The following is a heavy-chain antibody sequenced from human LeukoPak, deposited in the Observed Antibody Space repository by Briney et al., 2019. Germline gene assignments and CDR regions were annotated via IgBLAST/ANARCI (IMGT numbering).Heavy chain of an antibody. Sequence: GGSLRLSCAASGFTFSNAWMSWVRQAPGKGLEWVGRIKSKTDGGTTDYAAPVKGRFTISRDDSKKTLYLQMNSLKTEDTAVYYCTTADDYDFWSGYYDYYYYYYMDVWGKGTTVTVSS. CDR1: GFTFSNAW. CDR2: IKSKTDGGTT. V-gene: IGHV3-15*01. J-gene: IGHJ6*03. D-gene: IGHD3-3*01. CDR3: TTADDYDFWSGYYDYYYYYYMDV.